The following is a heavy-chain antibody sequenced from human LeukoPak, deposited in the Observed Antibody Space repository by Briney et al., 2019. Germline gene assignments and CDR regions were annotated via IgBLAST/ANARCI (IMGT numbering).Heavy chain of an antibody. CDR1: GDSVSSNSAA. D-gene: IGHD5-24*01. CDR2: TYYRSKWYN. J-gene: IGHJ6*03. CDR3: AREPVEMATLGSYYYYYYMDV. Sequence: SQTLSLTCAISGDSVSSNSAAWNWIRQSPSRGLEWLGRTYYRSKWYNDYAVSVKSRITINPDTSKNQFSLQLNSVTPEDTAVYYCAREPVEMATLGSYYYYYYMDVWGKGTTVTVSS. V-gene: IGHV6-1*01.